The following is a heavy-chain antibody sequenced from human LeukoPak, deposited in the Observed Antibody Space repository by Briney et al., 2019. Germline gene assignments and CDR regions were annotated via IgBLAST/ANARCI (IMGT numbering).Heavy chain of an antibody. V-gene: IGHV1-18*01. CDR3: ARDLSKKWFDP. CDR1: GYTFTSYG. D-gene: IGHD2/OR15-2a*01. CDR2: ISAYNGNT. J-gene: IGHJ5*02. Sequence: GASVKVSCKASGYTFTSYGISWVRQAPGQGLEWMGWISAYNGNTNHAQKLQGRVTMTTDTSTSTGYMELRSLRSDDTAVYYCARDLSKKWFDPWGQGTLVTVSS.